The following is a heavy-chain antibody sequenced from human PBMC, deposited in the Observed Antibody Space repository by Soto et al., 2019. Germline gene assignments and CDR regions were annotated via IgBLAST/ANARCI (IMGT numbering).Heavy chain of an antibody. J-gene: IGHJ4*02. CDR3: AKDLDRAVQLWYVGDY. V-gene: IGHV3-21*04. D-gene: IGHD5-18*01. CDR2: ISSSGGYL. CDR1: GFTFSSYP. Sequence: KTGGSLRLSCAASGFTFSSYPMNWVRQAPGKGPEWVSSISSSGGYLQYADSVKGRFTISRDNAKNSLYLQMNSLRAEDTAVYYCAKDLDRAVQLWYVGDYWGQGTLVTVSS.